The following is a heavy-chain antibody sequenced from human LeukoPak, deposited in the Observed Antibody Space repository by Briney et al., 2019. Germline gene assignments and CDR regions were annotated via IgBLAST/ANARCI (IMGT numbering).Heavy chain of an antibody. Sequence: GGSLRLSCAASGFTFSSDAMSWVRQAPGKGLEWVSAISGSGGSTYYADSVKGRFTISRDNSKNTLYLQMNSLRAEDTAVYYCAKSYGSGWFGFDYWGQGTLVTVSS. CDR3: AKSYGSGWFGFDY. D-gene: IGHD6-19*01. CDR1: GFTFSSDA. J-gene: IGHJ4*02. V-gene: IGHV3-23*01. CDR2: ISGSGGST.